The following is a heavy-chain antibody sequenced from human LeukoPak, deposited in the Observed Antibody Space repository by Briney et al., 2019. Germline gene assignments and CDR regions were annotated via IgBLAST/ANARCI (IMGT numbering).Heavy chain of an antibody. CDR2: IRADNGNT. CDR3: ARGERRITMIVVVQYYFDY. Sequence: ASVKVSCKASGYTFNNYGFIWVRQAPEKGLEWMGWIRADNGNTNYAQKLQDRVTMTTDTSTTTAYLELRSLRSEDTAVYYCARGERRITMIVVVQYYFDYWGQGTLVTVSS. CDR1: GYTFNNYG. D-gene: IGHD3-22*01. V-gene: IGHV1-18*01. J-gene: IGHJ4*02.